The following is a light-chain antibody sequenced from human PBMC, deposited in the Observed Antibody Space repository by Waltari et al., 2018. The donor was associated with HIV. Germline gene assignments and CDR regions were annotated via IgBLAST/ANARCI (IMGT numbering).Light chain of an antibody. CDR3: SYTGTNSLH. CDR2: EVT. V-gene: IGLV2-14*01. J-gene: IGLJ2*01. CDR1: SSDVGCYDC. Sequence: QSALTQPASVSGSPGQSITISCTGASSDVGCYDCLSWYQQHPGKAPRLIIYEVTKRPSGVSNRFFGSKSANTASLTISGLQADDEADYYCSYTGTNSLHFGGGTKVTVL.